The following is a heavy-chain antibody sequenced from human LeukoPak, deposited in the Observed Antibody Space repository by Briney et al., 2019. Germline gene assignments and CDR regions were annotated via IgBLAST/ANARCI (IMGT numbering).Heavy chain of an antibody. CDR2: IHYSGST. V-gene: IGHV4-31*03. D-gene: IGHD2-15*01. J-gene: IGHJ4*02. CDR3: ARDARHCSGGICEAPFDY. Sequence: SQTLSLTCTVSGGSISSGGLYWSWIRQHAGKGLEWIGYIHYSGSTYYNPSLKSRITISVDTSKNQFSLKLSSVTAADTAVYYCARDARHCSGGICEAPFDYWGQGTPVTVPS. CDR1: GGSISSGGLY.